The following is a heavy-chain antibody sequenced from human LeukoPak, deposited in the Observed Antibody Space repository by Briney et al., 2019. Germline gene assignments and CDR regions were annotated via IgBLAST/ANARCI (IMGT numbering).Heavy chain of an antibody. CDR3: ANQDYGDYDFDY. Sequence: GGSPRLSCAASGFTFSSYAMSWVRQAPGKGLEWVSAISGSGGSTYYADSVKGRFTISRDNSKNTLYLQMNGLRAEDTAVYYCANQDYGDYDFDYWGQGTLVTVSS. J-gene: IGHJ4*02. CDR2: ISGSGGST. D-gene: IGHD4-17*01. V-gene: IGHV3-23*01. CDR1: GFTFSSYA.